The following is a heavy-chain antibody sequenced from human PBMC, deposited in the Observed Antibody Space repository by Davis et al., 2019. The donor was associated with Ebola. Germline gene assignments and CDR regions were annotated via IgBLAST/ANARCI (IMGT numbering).Heavy chain of an antibody. D-gene: IGHD6-6*01. CDR3: ARSIAAPNWFDP. CDR1: GYTFSSYA. CDR2: ISAYNGNT. V-gene: IGHV1-18*04. Sequence: ASVKVSCKASGYTFSSYAISWVRQAPGQGLEWMGWISAYNGNTNYAQKLQGRVTMTTDTSTSTAYMELRSLRSDDTAVYYCARSIAAPNWFDPWGQGTLVTVSS. J-gene: IGHJ5*02.